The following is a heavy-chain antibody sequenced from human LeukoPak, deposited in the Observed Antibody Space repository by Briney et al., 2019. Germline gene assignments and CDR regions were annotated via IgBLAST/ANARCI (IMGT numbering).Heavy chain of an antibody. J-gene: IGHJ4*02. CDR2: IQTSGGT. CDR3: ARGPPAGYCSSTRCYYYFDY. V-gene: IGHV4-4*07. CDR1: GGSISSYY. Sequence: SETLSLTCTVSGGSISSYYWSWIRQPAGKGLEWIGRIQTSGGTGYNPSLKSRVTMSVDTSKNQFSLKLSSVTAADTAVYYCARGPPAGYCSSTRCYYYFDYWGQGTLVTVSS. D-gene: IGHD2-2*01.